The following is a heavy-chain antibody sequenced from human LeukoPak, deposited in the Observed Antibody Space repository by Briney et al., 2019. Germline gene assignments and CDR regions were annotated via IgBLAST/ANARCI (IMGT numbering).Heavy chain of an antibody. CDR3: ARGHVWGSYRYPYYFDY. CDR2: IYHSGST. D-gene: IGHD3-16*02. V-gene: IGHV4-38-2*02. J-gene: IGHJ4*02. CDR1: GYSISSGYY. Sequence: SETLSLTCTVSGYSISSGYYWGWIRQPPGKGLEWIGSIYHSGSTYYNPSLKSRVTISVDTSKNQFSLKLSSVTAADTAVYYCARGHVWGSYRYPYYFDYWGQGTLVTVSS.